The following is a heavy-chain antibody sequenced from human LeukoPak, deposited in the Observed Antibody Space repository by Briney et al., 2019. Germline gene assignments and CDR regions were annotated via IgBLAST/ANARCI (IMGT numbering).Heavy chain of an antibody. Sequence: SETLSLTCTVSGYSISSGYYWGWIRQPPGKGLEWIGSIYHSGSTYYNPSLKSRVTISVDTSKNQFSLKLSSVTAADTAVYYCAGGRGYDWFFDYWGQGTLVTVSS. J-gene: IGHJ4*02. V-gene: IGHV4-38-2*02. CDR2: IYHSGST. CDR3: AGGRGYDWFFDY. D-gene: IGHD5-12*01. CDR1: GYSISSGYY.